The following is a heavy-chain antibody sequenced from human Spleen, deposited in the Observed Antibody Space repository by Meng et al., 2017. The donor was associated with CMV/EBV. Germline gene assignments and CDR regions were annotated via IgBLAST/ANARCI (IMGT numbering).Heavy chain of an antibody. D-gene: IGHD6-13*01. CDR2: INHSGST. J-gene: IGHJ4*02. CDR1: GGSFSGYY. V-gene: IGHV4-34*01. Sequence: QVQLQQWGAGLLKPSGTLSLTCAVYGGSFSGYYWSWIRQPPGKGLEWIGEINHSGSTNYNPSLKSRVTISVDTSKNQFSLKLSSVTAADTAVYYCARDPIAAARNQRLDYWGQGTLVTVSS. CDR3: ARDPIAAARNQRLDY.